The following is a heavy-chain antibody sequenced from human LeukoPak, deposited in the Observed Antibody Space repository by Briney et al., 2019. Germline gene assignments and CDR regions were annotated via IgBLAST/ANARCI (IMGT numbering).Heavy chain of an antibody. J-gene: IGHJ4*02. CDR1: GHSTTRGYY. V-gene: IGHV4-38-2*01. CDR2: FFQSHRS. CDR3: ARVFSVPYLLDS. D-gene: IGHD2/OR15-2a*01. Sequence: PSETLSLTCAISGHSTTRGYYWAWFRQSPGMGLEWIATFFQSHRSFYNASLESRVTMSLDTSKSQFSLNLTSVTAADTAVYHCARVFSVPYLLDSWGRGTQVTVSS.